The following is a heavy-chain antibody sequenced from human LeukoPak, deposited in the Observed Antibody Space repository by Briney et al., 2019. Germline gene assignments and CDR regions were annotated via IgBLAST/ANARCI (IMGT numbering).Heavy chain of an antibody. CDR1: GDSISSSSYY. CDR3: ARGPYSYDSSGAFDI. Sequence: SETLSLTCTVSGDSISSSSYYWGWIRQPPGKGLEWLGSLYYSGSTYYNPSLKSRVTISVDTSKNQFSLKLSSVTAADTAVYFCARGPYSYDSSGAFDIWGQGTMVTVSS. CDR2: LYYSGST. J-gene: IGHJ3*02. D-gene: IGHD3-22*01. V-gene: IGHV4-39*07.